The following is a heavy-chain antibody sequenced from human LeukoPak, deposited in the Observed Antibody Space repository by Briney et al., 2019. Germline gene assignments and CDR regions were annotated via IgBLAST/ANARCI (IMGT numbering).Heavy chain of an antibody. CDR3: AKDWNSYDFWSGSFDY. CDR1: GFTFSSYG. V-gene: IGHV3-30*18. J-gene: IGHJ4*02. CDR2: ISYDGSNK. D-gene: IGHD3-3*01. Sequence: GGSLRLSCAASGFTFSSYGMHWVRQAPGKGLEWVAIISYDGSNKYYADSVKGRFTISRDNSKNTLYLQMNSLRAEDTAVYYCAKDWNSYDFWSGSFDYWGQGTLVTVSS.